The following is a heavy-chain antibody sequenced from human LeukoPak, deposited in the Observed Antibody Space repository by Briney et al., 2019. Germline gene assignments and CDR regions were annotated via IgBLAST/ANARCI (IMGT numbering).Heavy chain of an antibody. CDR1: GFTFTSSA. D-gene: IGHD3-3*01. V-gene: IGHV1-58*01. J-gene: IGHJ4*02. Sequence: SVKVSCKASGFTFTSSAVQWVRQARGQRLEWIGWIVVGSGNTNYAQKFQERVTITRDMSTSTAYMELSSLRSEDTAVYYCATVPLSRSPGFWSGYYIPDYWGQGTLVTVSS. CDR2: IVVGSGNT. CDR3: ATVPLSRSPGFWSGYYIPDY.